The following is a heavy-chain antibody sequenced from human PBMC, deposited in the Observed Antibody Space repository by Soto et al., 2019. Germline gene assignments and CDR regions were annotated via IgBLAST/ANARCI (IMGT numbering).Heavy chain of an antibody. D-gene: IGHD3-22*01. CDR2: ISAYNGNT. J-gene: IGHJ4*02. CDR1: GYTFTSYG. V-gene: IGHV1-18*01. Sequence: ASVKVSCKASGYTFTSYGISWVRQAPGQGLEWMGWISAYNGNTNYAQKLQGRVTMTTDTSTSTAYMELRSLRSDDTAVYYCARALKYYYHRSGYRTSLDYWGQGTLVTVSS. CDR3: ARALKYYYHRSGYRTSLDY.